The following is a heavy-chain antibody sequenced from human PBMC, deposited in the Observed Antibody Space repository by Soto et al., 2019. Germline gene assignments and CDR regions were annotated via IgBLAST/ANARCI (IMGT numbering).Heavy chain of an antibody. V-gene: IGHV4-34*01. J-gene: IGHJ3*02. D-gene: IGHD2-15*01. CDR1: GGTFSGYY. CDR2: INHSGST. Sequence: SETMSLTCAVYGGTFSGYYWSWIRKPTGKGLEWIGEINHSGSTNYNPSLKSRVTISVDTSKNQFSLKLSSVTAADTAVYYCARRGVLYCSGGSCYQDDDAFDIWGQGTMVTVSS. CDR3: ARRGVLYCSGGSCYQDDDAFDI.